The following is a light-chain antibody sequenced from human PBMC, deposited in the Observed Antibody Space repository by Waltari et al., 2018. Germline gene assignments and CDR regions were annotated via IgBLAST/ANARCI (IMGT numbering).Light chain of an antibody. Sequence: IVLTQSPGTLSLSPGERATLSCRASQSVGRYLAWYQQTPGQAPRLLVYGASSSATGIPGRFSGSGSGTDFSLTISRLEPEDFAVYFCQKYDRLPATFGQGTKVEIK. CDR3: QKYDRLPAT. CDR1: QSVGRY. J-gene: IGKJ1*01. CDR2: GAS. V-gene: IGKV3-20*01.